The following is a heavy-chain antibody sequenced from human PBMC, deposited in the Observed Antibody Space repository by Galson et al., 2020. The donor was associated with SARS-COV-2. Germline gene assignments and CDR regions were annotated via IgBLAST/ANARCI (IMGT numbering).Heavy chain of an antibody. V-gene: IGHV3-48*04. Sequence: GGSLRLSCAASGFTFSSYTFTWVRQAPGKGLEWISYISSSSYTISYADSFKGQFTISRDNAKNSLFLQMNSLRADDTAVYYCAGRYCSGGACYLDYWGQGTLVTVSS. CDR2: ISSSSYTI. D-gene: IGHD2-15*01. CDR3: AGRYCSGGACYLDY. CDR1: GFTFSSYT. J-gene: IGHJ4*02.